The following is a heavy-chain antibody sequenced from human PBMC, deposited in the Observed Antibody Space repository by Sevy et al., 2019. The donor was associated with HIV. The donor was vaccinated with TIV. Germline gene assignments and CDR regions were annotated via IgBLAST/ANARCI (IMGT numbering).Heavy chain of an antibody. D-gene: IGHD2-2*01. CDR2: ISSSGSTI. Sequence: GGSLRLSCAASGFTFSDYYMSWIRQAPGKGLEWVSYISSSGSTIYYADSVKGRFTISRDNAKNSLYLQMNSLRAEDTAVYYCARVYCSSTSCYAYYYYGMDVRGQGTTVTVSS. CDR1: GFTFSDYY. V-gene: IGHV3-11*01. J-gene: IGHJ6*02. CDR3: ARVYCSSTSCYAYYYYGMDV.